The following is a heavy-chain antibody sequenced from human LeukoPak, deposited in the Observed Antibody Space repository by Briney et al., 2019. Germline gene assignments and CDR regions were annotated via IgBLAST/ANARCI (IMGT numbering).Heavy chain of an antibody. CDR1: GFTFYNYA. Sequence: GGSLRLSCAASGFTFYNYAVNWVRQSPGKGLEWVSTISGSGGSTHYADSVKGRFTISRDNSKNTMYLQMNSLRAEDTAVYYCAKESHCSGGTCYGGFDPWGQGTLVTVSS. D-gene: IGHD2-15*01. V-gene: IGHV3-23*01. J-gene: IGHJ5*02. CDR2: ISGSGGST. CDR3: AKESHCSGGTCYGGFDP.